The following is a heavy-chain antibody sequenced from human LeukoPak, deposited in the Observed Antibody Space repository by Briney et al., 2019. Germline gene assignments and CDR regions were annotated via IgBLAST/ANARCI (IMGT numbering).Heavy chain of an antibody. J-gene: IGHJ1*01. CDR3: APTEDL. CDR2: ISSSGRTK. V-gene: IGHV3-48*03. Sequence: GGSLRLSCAASGFAFSSYEMNWVRQAPGKGLEWVSYISSSGRTKFYADSVKGRFTISRDNAKNSLYLQMDSLTAEDTAVYYCAPTEDLGGQGQLVTVS. CDR1: GFAFSSYE.